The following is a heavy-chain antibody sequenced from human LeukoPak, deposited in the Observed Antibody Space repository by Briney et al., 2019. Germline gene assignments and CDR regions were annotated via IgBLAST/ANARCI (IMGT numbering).Heavy chain of an antibody. CDR3: ARGYGMKIPSDFDY. J-gene: IGHJ4*02. Sequence: PSETLSLTCAVYGGSFSGYYWSWIRQPPGKGLEWIGEINHSGSTNYNPSLKSRVTISVDTSKNQFSLKLSSVTAADTAVYYCARGYGMKIPSDFDYWGQGTLVTVSS. V-gene: IGHV4-34*01. CDR2: INHSGST. CDR1: GGSFSGYY. D-gene: IGHD4-17*01.